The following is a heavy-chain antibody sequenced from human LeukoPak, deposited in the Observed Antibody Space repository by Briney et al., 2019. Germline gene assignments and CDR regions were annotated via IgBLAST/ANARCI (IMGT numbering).Heavy chain of an antibody. CDR1: GFTFSSYG. CDR3: ARDLGYSYGSTTFDY. Sequence: PGRSLRLSCAASGFTFSSYGMHWVRQAPGKGLEWVAVIWDDGSNKYYADSVKGRFTISRDNSKNTLYLQMNSLRAEDTAVYYCARDLGYSYGSTTFDYWGQGNLVTVSS. J-gene: IGHJ4*02. D-gene: IGHD5-18*01. CDR2: IWDDGSNK. V-gene: IGHV3-33*01.